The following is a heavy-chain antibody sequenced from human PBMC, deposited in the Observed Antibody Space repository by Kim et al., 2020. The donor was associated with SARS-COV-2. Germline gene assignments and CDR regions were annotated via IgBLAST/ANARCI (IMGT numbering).Heavy chain of an antibody. CDR3: ARDPRDIYSSSWASWYYGMDV. Sequence: SETLSLTCTVSGGSISSYYWSWIRQPPGKGLEWIGYIYYSGSTNYNPSLKSRVTISVDTSKNQFSLKLSSVTAADTAVYYCARDPRDIYSSSWASWYYGMDVWGQGTTVTVSS. CDR2: IYYSGST. J-gene: IGHJ6*02. V-gene: IGHV4-59*01. D-gene: IGHD6-13*01. CDR1: GGSISSYY.